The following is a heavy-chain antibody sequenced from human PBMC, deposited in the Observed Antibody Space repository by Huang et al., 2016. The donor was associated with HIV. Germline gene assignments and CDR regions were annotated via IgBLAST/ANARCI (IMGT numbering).Heavy chain of an antibody. CDR1: GFTFSHDW. V-gene: IGHV3-15*01. D-gene: IGHD3-22*01. CDR2: IKSKTDGGTT. Sequence: EVQLVESGGNLVKPGGSLRLSCAASGFTFSHDWMSWVRQAPGKVLEWVGRIKSKTDGGTTDYAAPVKGRFTISRDDSKNTLSLQMKSLKTEDTAVYYCTTEKEYYYDSSGFQYWGQGTLVTVSS. CDR3: TTEKEYYYDSSGFQY. J-gene: IGHJ4*02.